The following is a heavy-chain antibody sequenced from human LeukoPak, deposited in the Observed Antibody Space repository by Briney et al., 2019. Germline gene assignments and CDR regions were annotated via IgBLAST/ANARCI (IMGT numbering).Heavy chain of an antibody. CDR1: GGSISRGDYY. D-gene: IGHD5-12*01. J-gene: IGHJ5*02. V-gene: IGHV4-61*08. Sequence: SETLSLTCTVSGGSISRGDYYWSWIRQPPGKGLEWIGYIYYSGSTNYNPSLKSRVTISVDTSKNQFSLKLSSVTAADTAVYYCARAYEGFDPWGQGTLVTVSS. CDR2: IYYSGST. CDR3: ARAYEGFDP.